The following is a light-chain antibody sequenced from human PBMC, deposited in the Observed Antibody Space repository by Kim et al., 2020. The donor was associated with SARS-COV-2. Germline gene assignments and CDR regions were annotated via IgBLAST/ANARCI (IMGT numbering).Light chain of an antibody. V-gene: IGKV3-11*01. CDR1: QSVSSY. J-gene: IGKJ4*01. CDR3: QQRSNWPLT. CDR2: DAS. Sequence: WSPGERATLSCRASQSVSSYLAWYQQRPGQAPRLLIYDASNRATGIPARFSGSGSGTDFTLTISSLEPEDFAVYYCQQRSNWPLTFGGGTKVDIK.